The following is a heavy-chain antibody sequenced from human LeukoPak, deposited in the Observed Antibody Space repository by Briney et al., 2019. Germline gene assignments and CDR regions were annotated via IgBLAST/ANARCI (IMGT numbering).Heavy chain of an antibody. CDR3: ARETDVSHLDY. Sequence: GGPLRLSCAASGFTFSSYAMHWVRQAPGKGLEWVAVISYDGSNKYYADSVKGRFTISRDNSKNTLYLQMNSLRAEDTAVYYCARETDVSHLDYWGQGTLVTVSS. D-gene: IGHD3-16*01. CDR1: GFTFSSYA. J-gene: IGHJ4*02. V-gene: IGHV3-30-3*01. CDR2: ISYDGSNK.